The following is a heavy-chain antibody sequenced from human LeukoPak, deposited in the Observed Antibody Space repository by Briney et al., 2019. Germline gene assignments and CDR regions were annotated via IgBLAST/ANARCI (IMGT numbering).Heavy chain of an antibody. V-gene: IGHV4-59*08. CDR2: IYYSGSN. J-gene: IGHJ3*02. CDR3: ARGRPRRWLVXASDXAFDI. CDR1: GGSISSYY. D-gene: IGHD6-19*01. Sequence: PSGTLSLTCTVSGGSISSYYWSWLRQPPGKGLEWIGYIYYSGSNNYNPSLKRRVTISVETSKNQFFLKLRSVTAEDAAVYYCARGRPRRWLVXASDXAFDIXGXXXXVTX.